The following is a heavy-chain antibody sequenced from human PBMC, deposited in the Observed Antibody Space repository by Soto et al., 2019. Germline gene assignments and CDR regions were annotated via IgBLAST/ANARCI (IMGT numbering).Heavy chain of an antibody. J-gene: IGHJ4*02. Sequence: SGPTLVNPTQTLTLTCTFSGFSLSTSGVGVGWIRQPPGKALEWLALIYWNDDKRYSPSLKSRLTITKDTSKNQVVLTMTNMDPVDTATYYCAHSKISRGYSYGYDFDYWGQGTLVTVSS. CDR1: GFSLSTSGVG. D-gene: IGHD5-18*01. CDR3: AHSKISRGYSYGYDFDY. CDR2: IYWNDDK. V-gene: IGHV2-5*01.